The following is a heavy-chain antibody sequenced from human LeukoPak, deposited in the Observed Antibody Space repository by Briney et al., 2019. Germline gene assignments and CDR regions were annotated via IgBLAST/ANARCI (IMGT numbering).Heavy chain of an antibody. CDR3: AVAKRGNYQDYFDY. D-gene: IGHD1-7*01. CDR2: IKQDESEK. CDR1: GFTLGTFW. J-gene: IGHJ4*02. Sequence: PGGSLRLSCAASGFTLGTFWMTWVRQAPGKGLEWVASIKQDESEKHYVESVRGRFTISRDNARNSLYLQMNSLRGDDTAVYYCAVAKRGNYQDYFDYWGQGTLVTVSS. V-gene: IGHV3-7*01.